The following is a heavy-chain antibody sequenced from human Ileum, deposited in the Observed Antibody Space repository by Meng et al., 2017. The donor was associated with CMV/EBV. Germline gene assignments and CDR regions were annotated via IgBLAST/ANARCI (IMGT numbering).Heavy chain of an antibody. Sequence: ASVMVFCKASGYTLTADFMFWVRQAPGQGLEWMGWINSNSGTTNYAQKFQGRVTMTWDTSISAVYMDLSSLRSDDTAVYYCVSYIGSSYWFGPWGQGTLVTVSS. J-gene: IGHJ5*02. V-gene: IGHV1-2*02. CDR2: INSNSGTT. D-gene: IGHD6-6*01. CDR3: VSYIGSSYWFGP. CDR1: GYTLTADF.